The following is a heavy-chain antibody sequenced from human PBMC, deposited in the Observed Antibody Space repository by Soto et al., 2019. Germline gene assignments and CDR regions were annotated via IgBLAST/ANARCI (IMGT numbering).Heavy chain of an antibody. CDR1: GFTFSDHY. V-gene: IGHV3-72*01. J-gene: IGHJ4*02. CDR2: TRNKANSYTT. Sequence: EVQLVESGGGLVQPGGSLRLSCAASGFTFSDHYMDWVRQAPGKGLEWVGRTRNKANSYTTEYAASVKGRFTISTDDSKNSLYLQMNSLKTEDTAVYYCMIVLVTAAHPTDFDYWGQGTLVTVSS. CDR3: MIVLVTAAHPTDFDY. D-gene: IGHD2-2*01.